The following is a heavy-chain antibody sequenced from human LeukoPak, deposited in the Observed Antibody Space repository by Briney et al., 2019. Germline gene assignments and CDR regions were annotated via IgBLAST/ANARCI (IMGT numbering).Heavy chain of an antibody. D-gene: IGHD4-17*01. V-gene: IGHV3-15*01. CDR3: TTEATVTTSPPFQH. CDR1: GFTFSNAW. J-gene: IGHJ1*01. Sequence: GGSLRLSCAASGFTFSNAWMSWVRQAPGKGLVWVGRIKSKTDGGTTDYAAPVKGRFTISRDDSKNTLYLQMNSLKTEDTAVYYCTTEATVTTSPPFQHWGQGTLVTVSS. CDR2: IKSKTDGGTT.